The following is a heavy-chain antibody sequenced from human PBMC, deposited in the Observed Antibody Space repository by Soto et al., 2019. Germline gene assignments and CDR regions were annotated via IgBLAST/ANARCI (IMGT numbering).Heavy chain of an antibody. J-gene: IGHJ6*02. CDR2: ISAYNGNT. Sequence: AASVKVSCKASGYTFTSYGVSWVRQAPGQGLEWMGLISAYNGNTNYAQKLQGRVTMNTDTSTSTAYMELRSLRSDDTAVYYCARDLINWTMVRGVIITSTYYYYYYGMDVWGQGTTVTVSS. CDR1: GYTFTSYG. CDR3: ARDLINWTMVRGVIITSTYYYYYYGMDV. V-gene: IGHV1-18*01. D-gene: IGHD3-10*01.